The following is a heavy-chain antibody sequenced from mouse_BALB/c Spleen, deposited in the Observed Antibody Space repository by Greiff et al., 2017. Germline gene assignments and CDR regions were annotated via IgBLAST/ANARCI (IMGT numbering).Heavy chain of an antibody. J-gene: IGHJ3*01. CDR3: ARPEYYGSQAWFAY. D-gene: IGHD1-1*01. CDR1: GFTFSSFG. CDR2: ISSGSSTI. Sequence: EVMLVESGGGLVQPGGSRKLSCAASGFTFSSFGMHWVRQAPEKGLEWVAYISSGSSTIYYADTVKGRFTISRDNAKNTLYLQMSSLKSEDTAMYYCARPEYYGSQAWFAYGGQGTLVTVSA. V-gene: IGHV5-17*03.